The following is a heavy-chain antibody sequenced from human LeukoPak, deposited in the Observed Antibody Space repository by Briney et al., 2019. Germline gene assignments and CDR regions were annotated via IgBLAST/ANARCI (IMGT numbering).Heavy chain of an antibody. CDR3: ARGPMIVVVITRDSAFDI. CDR1: GGTFSSYA. V-gene: IGHV1-69*04. Sequence: SVKVSCKASGGTFSSYAISWVRQAPGQGLEWMGRIIPILGIANYAQKFQGRVTITADKSTSTAYMELSSLRSEDTAVYYCARGPMIVVVITRDSAFDIWGQGTMVTVSS. J-gene: IGHJ3*02. CDR2: IIPILGIA. D-gene: IGHD3-22*01.